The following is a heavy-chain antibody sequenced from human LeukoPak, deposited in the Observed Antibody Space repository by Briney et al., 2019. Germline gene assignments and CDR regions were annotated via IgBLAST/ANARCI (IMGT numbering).Heavy chain of an antibody. CDR1: GGSISSYY. D-gene: IGHD1-26*01. J-gene: IGHJ5*02. CDR2: IYTSGSI. V-gene: IGHV4-4*07. Sequence: SETLSLTCTVSGGSISSYYWSWIRQPAGKGLEWIGRIYTSGSINYNPSLKSRVTMSVDTSKNQFSLKLSSVTAADTAVYYCARGGNYWPQWWFDPWGRGTLVSVSS. CDR3: ARGGNYWPQWWFDP.